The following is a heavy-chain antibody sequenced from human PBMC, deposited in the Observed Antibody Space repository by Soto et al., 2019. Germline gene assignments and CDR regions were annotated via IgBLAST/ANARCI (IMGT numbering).Heavy chain of an antibody. V-gene: IGHV3-23*01. Sequence: GGSLRLSCAASGFTFSSYAMSWVRQAPGKGLEWVSAISGSGGSTYYADSVKGRFTISRDNSKNTLYLQMNSLRAEDTAVYYCAKDSGTGYCSGGSCYSSDYWGQGTLVTVSS. CDR1: GFTFSSYA. J-gene: IGHJ4*02. CDR2: ISGSGGST. CDR3: AKDSGTGYCSGGSCYSSDY. D-gene: IGHD2-15*01.